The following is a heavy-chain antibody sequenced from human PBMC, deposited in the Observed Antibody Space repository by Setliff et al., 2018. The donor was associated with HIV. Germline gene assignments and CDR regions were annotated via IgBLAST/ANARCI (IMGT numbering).Heavy chain of an antibody. CDR2: SDYNGRT. V-gene: IGHV4-31*03. CDR3: ARRDRSGLYYWYLDL. Sequence: KTSETLSLTCTVSGGSISTGGYYWSWIRQQPGKGLEWIGYSDYNGRTYYNPSLKSRVTISVDTSKNQFSLKLSSVTAADTAVYYCARRDRSGLYYWYLDLWGRGTLVTVSS. CDR1: GGSISTGGYY. D-gene: IGHD3-22*01. J-gene: IGHJ2*01.